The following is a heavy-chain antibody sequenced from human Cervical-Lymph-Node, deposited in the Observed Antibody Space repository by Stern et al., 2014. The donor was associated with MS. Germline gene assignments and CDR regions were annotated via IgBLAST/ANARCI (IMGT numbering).Heavy chain of an antibody. CDR3: ARDKGTISGVRIRAWGHMDV. Sequence: QVQLVQSGPEVKKPWSSVKVSCKASGGTFTNYAISWARQAPGQGPEWMGGVIPLLGTTGYAQKFQGRVTITAVESTSTVYMEMRSLRSEDTAVYYWARDKGTISGVRIRAWGHMDVWGQGTTVTVSS. CDR1: GGTFTNYA. D-gene: IGHD3-3*01. J-gene: IGHJ6*02. CDR2: VIPLLGTT. V-gene: IGHV1-69*01.